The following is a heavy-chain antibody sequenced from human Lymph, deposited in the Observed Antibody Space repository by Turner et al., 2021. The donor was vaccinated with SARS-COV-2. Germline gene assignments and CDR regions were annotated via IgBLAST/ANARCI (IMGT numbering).Heavy chain of an antibody. CDR1: GGSISSSSHY. Sequence: QLQLQESGPGLVKPSETLSLTCTVSGGSISSSSHYWGGIRQPPGRGLEWIGHIYYSGSNYYNPSLKSRVTISVDTSKNQFSLKLSSVTAADTAVYYCARLVRRAEYYFDYWGQGTLVTVSS. V-gene: IGHV4-39*01. J-gene: IGHJ4*02. D-gene: IGHD3-10*01. CDR2: IYYSGSN. CDR3: ARLVRRAEYYFDY.